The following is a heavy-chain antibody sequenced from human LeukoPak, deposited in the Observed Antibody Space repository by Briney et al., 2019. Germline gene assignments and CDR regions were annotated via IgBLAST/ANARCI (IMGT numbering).Heavy chain of an antibody. J-gene: IGHJ4*02. D-gene: IGHD5-18*01. CDR1: GYTFNDYY. CDR3: ARIGGRGCSYGTFDY. CDR2: INPKSGGT. Sequence: ASVKVSCKASGYTFNDYYIHWVRQAPGQGLEWMGWINPKSGGTNYAQKFQGRVTMTRDTSISTVYMELSRLRSDDRAVYYCARIGGRGCSYGTFDYWGQGTLVTVSS. V-gene: IGHV1-2*02.